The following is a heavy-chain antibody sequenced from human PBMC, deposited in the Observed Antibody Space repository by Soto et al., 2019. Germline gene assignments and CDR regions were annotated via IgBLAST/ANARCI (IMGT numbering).Heavy chain of an antibody. CDR3: ASATFWRGYYRVDY. J-gene: IGHJ4*02. Sequence: QVQLQESGPGLVKPSETLSLTCTVSGGSISRYYWSWIRQPPGKGLEWIGYIYYSGSTNYNPSLKSRVTISVDTSKNQFSLKLSSVTAADTAVYYCASATFWRGYYRVDYWGQGTLITVSS. CDR1: GGSISRYY. CDR2: IYYSGST. D-gene: IGHD3-3*01. V-gene: IGHV4-59*08.